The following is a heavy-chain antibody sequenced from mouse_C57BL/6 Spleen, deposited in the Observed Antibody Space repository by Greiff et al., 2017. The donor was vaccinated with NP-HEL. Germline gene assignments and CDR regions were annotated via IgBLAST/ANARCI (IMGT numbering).Heavy chain of an antibody. V-gene: IGHV7-3*01. J-gene: IGHJ3*01. D-gene: IGHD2-4*01. Sequence: EVTLVESGGGLVQPGGSLSLSCAASGFTFTDYYMSWVRQPPGKALEWLGFIRNKANGYTTEYSASVKGRFTISRDNSQSILYLQMNALRAEDSATYYGAGLDDYDVRFAYWCQGTLVTVSA. CDR2: IRNKANGYTT. CDR3: AGLDDYDVRFAY. CDR1: GFTFTDYY.